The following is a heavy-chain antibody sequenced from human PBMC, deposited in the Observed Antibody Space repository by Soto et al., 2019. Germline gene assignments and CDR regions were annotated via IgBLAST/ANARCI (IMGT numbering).Heavy chain of an antibody. CDR2: INQDGSEK. Sequence: EVQLVESGGGLVQPGGPLRLSCGASGFTFRTYWLSWVRQVPGKGLEWVANINQDGSEKNYVDSVKGRFTISRDNAKNSLYLQMSSLRAEDTALYYCARDGSTSWYSYDYHGMDVWGQGTTVTVSS. D-gene: IGHD5-18*01. CDR1: GFTFRTYW. V-gene: IGHV3-7*05. CDR3: ARDGSTSWYSYDYHGMDV. J-gene: IGHJ6*02.